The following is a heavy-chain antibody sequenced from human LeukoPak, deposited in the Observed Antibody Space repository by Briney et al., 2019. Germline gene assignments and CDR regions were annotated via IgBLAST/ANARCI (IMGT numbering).Heavy chain of an antibody. V-gene: IGHV1-46*01. D-gene: IGHD3-22*01. CDR3: ARGPTYYYDSSGYAFDY. CDR1: GYTFTGYY. CDR2: INPSGGST. Sequence: ASVKVSCKASGYTFTGYYMHWVRQAPGQGLEWMGIINPSGGSTSYAQKFQGRVTMTRDTSTSTVYMELSSLRSEDTAVYYCARGPTYYYDSSGYAFDYWGQGTLVTVSS. J-gene: IGHJ4*02.